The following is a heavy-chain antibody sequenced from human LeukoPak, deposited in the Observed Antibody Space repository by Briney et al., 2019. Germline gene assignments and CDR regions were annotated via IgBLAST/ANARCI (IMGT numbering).Heavy chain of an antibody. CDR2: ITYDGSNE. CDR3: ARVSPKTVTPLQYFDY. Sequence: GGSLRLSCAASGFTFSSYSMHWVRQAPGKGRAGVAVITYDGSNESSADYVQGRFTISRDDSTSTLSLQMNSLRAEDTAVYYCARVSPKTVTPLQYFDYWGQGTLVTVSS. J-gene: IGHJ4*02. D-gene: IGHD4-17*01. V-gene: IGHV3-30*04. CDR1: GFTFSSYS.